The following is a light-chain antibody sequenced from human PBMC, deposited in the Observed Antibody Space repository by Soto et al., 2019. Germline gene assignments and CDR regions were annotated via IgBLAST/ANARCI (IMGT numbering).Light chain of an antibody. CDR2: EVS. CDR3: SSYTSSSTPYYV. Sequence: QSVLTRPASVSGSPGQSITISCTGTSSDVGGYNYVSWYQQHPGKAPKLMIYEVSNRPSGVSNRFSGSKSGNTASLTISGLQAEDEADYYCSSYTSSSTPYYVFGTGTKVTVL. V-gene: IGLV2-14*01. J-gene: IGLJ1*01. CDR1: SSDVGGYNY.